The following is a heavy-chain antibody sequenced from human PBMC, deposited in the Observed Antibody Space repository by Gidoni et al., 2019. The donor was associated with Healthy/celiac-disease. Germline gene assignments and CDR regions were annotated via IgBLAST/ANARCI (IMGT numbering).Heavy chain of an antibody. CDR2: ISAYNGNT. Sequence: QVQLVQSGAEVKKPGASVTVSCKASGYTFTSYGISWVRQAPGQGLEWMGWISAYNGNTNYAQKLQGRVTMTTDTSTSTAYMELRSLRSDDTAVYYCAREGTLHANTRWSHYYYYYGMDVWGQGTTVTVSS. CDR3: AREGTLHANTRWSHYYYYYGMDV. CDR1: GYTFTSYG. D-gene: IGHD2-2*01. J-gene: IGHJ6*02. V-gene: IGHV1-18*04.